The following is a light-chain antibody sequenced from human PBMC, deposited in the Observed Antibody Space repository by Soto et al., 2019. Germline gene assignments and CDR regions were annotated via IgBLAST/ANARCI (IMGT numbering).Light chain of an antibody. CDR1: QGISEY. CDR3: QKYNSAPRA. Sequence: DIQMTQSPSSLSASVGDRVTITCRASQGISEYLAWYQQKPGKVPKLVIYAASTLQSGVPSRFSGSRSGTDFTLPISSLQPEDVATYYCQKYNSAPRAFGQGTKVDIK. V-gene: IGKV1-27*01. CDR2: AAS. J-gene: IGKJ1*01.